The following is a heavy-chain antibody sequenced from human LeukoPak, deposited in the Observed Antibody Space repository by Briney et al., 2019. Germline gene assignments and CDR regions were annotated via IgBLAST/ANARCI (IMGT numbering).Heavy chain of an antibody. J-gene: IGHJ3*02. D-gene: IGHD3-16*01. CDR3: ASEQRGGAFDI. Sequence: GGSLRLSCAASGFTFSSYNMNWVRQAPGKGLEWVSSISSSSSYIYYADSVKGRFTISRDNAKNSLYLQMNSLRAEDTAVYYCASEQRGGAFDIWGQGTMVTVSS. CDR1: GFTFSSYN. V-gene: IGHV3-21*01. CDR2: ISSSSSYI.